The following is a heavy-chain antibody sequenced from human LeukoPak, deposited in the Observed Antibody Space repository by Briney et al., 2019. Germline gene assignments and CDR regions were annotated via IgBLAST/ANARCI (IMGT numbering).Heavy chain of an antibody. V-gene: IGHV3-7*01. CDR1: GFTFSSYW. J-gene: IGHJ6*03. CDR2: IKQNGSEK. CDR3: ARVGDYDFWSGPSYYMDV. D-gene: IGHD3-3*01. Sequence: PGGSLRLSCAASGFTFSSYWMSWVRQAPGKGLEWVANIKQNGSEKYYVDSVKGRFTISRDNAKNSLYLQMNSLRAEDTAVYYCARVGDYDFWSGPSYYMDVWGKGTAVTVSS.